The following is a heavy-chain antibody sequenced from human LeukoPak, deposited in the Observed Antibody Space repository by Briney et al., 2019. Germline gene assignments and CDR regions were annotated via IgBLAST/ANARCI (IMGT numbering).Heavy chain of an antibody. J-gene: IGHJ5*02. CDR2: IYYSGST. V-gene: IGHV4-39*07. CDR3: ARVRWALERPGDWFDP. D-gene: IGHD1-1*01. CDR1: GGSISSSSYY. Sequence: SETLSLTCTVSGGSISSSSYYWGWIRQPPGKGLEWIGSIYYSGSTYYNPSLKSRVTMSVDTSKNQFSLKLSSVTAADTAVYYCARVRWALERPGDWFDPGGQGTLVTVSS.